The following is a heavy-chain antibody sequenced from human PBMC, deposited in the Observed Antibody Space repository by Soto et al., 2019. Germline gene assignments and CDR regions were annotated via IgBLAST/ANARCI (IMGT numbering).Heavy chain of an antibody. Sequence: PSETLSLTCTVSGGSISSYYWSWIRQPPGKGLEWIGYIYYSGSTNYNPSLKSRVTISVDTSKNQFSLTVTSVTAADTAVYYCARTVLLWFDYYGMDGWGQGTKVTGSS. V-gene: IGHV4-59*08. CDR3: ARTVLLWFDYYGMDG. D-gene: IGHD3-10*01. J-gene: IGHJ6*02. CDR1: GGSISSYY. CDR2: IYYSGST.